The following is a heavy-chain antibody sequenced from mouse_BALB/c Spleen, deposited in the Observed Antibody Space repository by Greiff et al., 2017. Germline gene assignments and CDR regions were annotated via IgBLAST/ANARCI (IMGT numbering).Heavy chain of an antibody. J-gene: IGHJ4*01. CDR1: GYTFTSYW. CDR3: ARSYGIYYYAMDY. D-gene: IGHD1-2*01. CDR2: INPSTGYT. V-gene: IGHV1-7*01. Sequence: QVQLQQSGAELAKPGASVKMSCTASGYTFTSYWMHWVKQRPGQGLEWIGYINPSTGYTEYNQKFKDKATLTADKSSSTAYMQLSSLTSEDSAVYYCARSYGIYYYAMDYWGQGTSVTVSS.